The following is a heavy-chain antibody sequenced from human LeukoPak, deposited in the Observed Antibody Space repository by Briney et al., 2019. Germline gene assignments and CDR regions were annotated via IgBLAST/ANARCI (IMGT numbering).Heavy chain of an antibody. V-gene: IGHV3-66*01. CDR1: GFTVSSNY. J-gene: IGHJ4*02. Sequence: GGSLRLSCAASGFTVSSNYMSWVRQAPGKGLEWVSVIYSGGRTYYADSVKGRFTISRDNSKNTLYLQMNSLRAEDTAVYYCARVEGSGSYYYSFNYWGQGTLVTVSS. CDR3: ARVEGSGSYYYSFNY. CDR2: IYSGGRT. D-gene: IGHD3-10*01.